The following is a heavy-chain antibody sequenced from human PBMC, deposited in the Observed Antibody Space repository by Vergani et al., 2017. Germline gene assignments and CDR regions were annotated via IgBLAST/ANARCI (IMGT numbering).Heavy chain of an antibody. CDR2: IYTSGAT. CDR3: AREYSSSVGFLAY. V-gene: IGHV4-61*02. Sequence: QLHLQESGPGLVKPSETLSLTCTVSGGSFSTGGQSWTWVRQSAGKGLEWIGRIYTSGATNYNPSLRSRAIMSVDASKKQFSLKLSSVTAADTAVYYCAREYSSSVGFLAYWGQGTLVTVSS. D-gene: IGHD6-6*01. J-gene: IGHJ4*02. CDR1: GGSFSTGGQS.